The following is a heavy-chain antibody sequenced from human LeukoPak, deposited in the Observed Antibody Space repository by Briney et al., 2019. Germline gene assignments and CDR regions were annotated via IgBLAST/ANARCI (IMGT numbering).Heavy chain of an antibody. CDR2: IYYSGTT. CDR3: ARDETHFYGSGSSNWFDP. CDR1: GGSISGYY. Sequence: PSETLSLTCSVSGGSISGYYWSWIRQPPGKGLEWIGYIYYSGTTIYNPFLKSRLTISLDTSKNQFSLNLSSVTAADTAVYYCARDETHFYGSGSSNWFDPWGQGILVTVSS. V-gene: IGHV4-59*12. J-gene: IGHJ5*02. D-gene: IGHD3-10*01.